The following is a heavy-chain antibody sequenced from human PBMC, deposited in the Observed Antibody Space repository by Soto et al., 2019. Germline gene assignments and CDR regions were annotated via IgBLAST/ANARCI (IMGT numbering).Heavy chain of an antibody. J-gene: IGHJ5*02. CDR3: ARHLPGGSGYRFDP. D-gene: IGHD3-22*01. CDR2: IYYSGST. Sequence: SETLSLTCTVSGGSISSGGYYWSWIRQHPGKGLEWIGYIYYSGSTYYNPSLKSRVTISVDTSKNQFSLKLSSVTAADTAVYYCARHLPGGSGYRFDPWGQGTLVTVSS. CDR1: GGSISSGGYY. V-gene: IGHV4-31*03.